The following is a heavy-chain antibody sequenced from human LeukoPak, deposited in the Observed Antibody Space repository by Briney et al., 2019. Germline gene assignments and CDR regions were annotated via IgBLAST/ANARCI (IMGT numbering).Heavy chain of an antibody. V-gene: IGHV3-23*01. CDR3: AKGQYQLLYCFDY. CDR2: ISGSGGST. J-gene: IGHJ4*02. D-gene: IGHD2-2*02. Sequence: GGSLRLSCAASGFTFSSYAMSWVRQAPGKGLEWVSAISGSGGSTYYADSVKGRFTISRDNSKNTLNLQMNSLRAEDTAVYYCAKGQYQLLYCFDYWGQGTLVTVSS. CDR1: GFTFSSYA.